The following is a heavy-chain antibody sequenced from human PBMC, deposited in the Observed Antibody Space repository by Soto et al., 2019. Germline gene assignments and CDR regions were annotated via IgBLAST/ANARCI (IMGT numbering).Heavy chain of an antibody. CDR1: GYSFTTYG. V-gene: IGHV1-18*01. CDR2: ISAYNGNT. CDR3: AREPGRGIFGVVIWAQSYYGMDV. Sequence: ASVKVSCKASGYSFTTYGISWVRQAPGQGLEWMGWISAYNGNTNYAQKLQGRVTMTTDASTSTAYMELRSLRSDDTAVYYCAREPGRGIFGVVIWAQSYYGMDVWGQGTTVTVSS. J-gene: IGHJ6*02. D-gene: IGHD3-3*01.